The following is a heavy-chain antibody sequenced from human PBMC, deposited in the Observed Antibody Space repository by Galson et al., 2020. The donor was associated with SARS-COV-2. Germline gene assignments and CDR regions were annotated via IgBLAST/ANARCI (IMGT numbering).Heavy chain of an antibody. V-gene: IGHV3-64*01. D-gene: IGHD2-15*01. CDR2: LSADGGST. Sequence: GGSLRLSCAASGFTFSSYAMYWVRQAPGKGLEYVSSLSADGGSTYYANSVKGRLTISRDNSKNKLFLQMGSLGLETMAVYYCARKGSGGYRDCWGQGALVTVSS. J-gene: IGHJ4*02. CDR3: ARKGSGGYRDC. CDR1: GFTFSSYA.